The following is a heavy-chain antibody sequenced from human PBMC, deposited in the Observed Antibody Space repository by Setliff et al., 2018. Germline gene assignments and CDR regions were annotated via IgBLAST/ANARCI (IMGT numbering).Heavy chain of an antibody. D-gene: IGHD6-13*01. CDR3: AKDPRQQGKGYYFDY. V-gene: IGHV3-23*01. CDR2: ISGSGGST. Sequence: PGGSLRLSCAASGFTFSSYAMSWVRQAQGKGLEWVSAISGSGGSTYYADSVKGRFTISRDNSKNTLYLQMNSLRAEDTAVYYCAKDPRQQGKGYYFDYWGQGTLVTVSS. CDR1: GFTFSSYA. J-gene: IGHJ4*02.